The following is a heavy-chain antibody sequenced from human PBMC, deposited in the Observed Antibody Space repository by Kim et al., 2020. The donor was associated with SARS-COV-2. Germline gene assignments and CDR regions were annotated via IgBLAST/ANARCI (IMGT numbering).Heavy chain of an antibody. Sequence: ASVKVSCKASGYTFTSYAMHWVRQAPGQRLEWMGWINAGNGNTKYSQKFQGRVTITRDTSASTAYMELSSLRSEDTAVYYCAREGLMVPPLLIPYWGQGTLVTVSS. CDR2: INAGNGNT. CDR1: GYTFTSYA. J-gene: IGHJ4*02. D-gene: IGHD3-10*01. V-gene: IGHV1-3*01. CDR3: AREGLMVPPLLIPY.